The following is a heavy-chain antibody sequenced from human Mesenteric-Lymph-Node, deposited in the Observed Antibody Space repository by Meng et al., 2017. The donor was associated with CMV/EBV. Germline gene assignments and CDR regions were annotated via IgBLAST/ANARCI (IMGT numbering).Heavy chain of an antibody. D-gene: IGHD6-13*01. CDR2: IKSKSDGGAT. Sequence: GESLKISCAASGFTFSNAWMTWVRQAPGKGLEWVGRIKSKSDGGATDYTATVKGRFIISRDDSKDALFLQMNDLNAEDTATYYCATDFWGAAGGNYYYYGLAVWGQGATVTVSS. V-gene: IGHV3-15*05. J-gene: IGHJ6*02. CDR3: ATDFWGAAGGNYYYYGLAV. CDR1: GFTFSNAW.